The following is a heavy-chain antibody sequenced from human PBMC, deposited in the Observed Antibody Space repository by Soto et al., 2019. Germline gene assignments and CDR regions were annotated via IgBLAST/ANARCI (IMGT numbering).Heavy chain of an antibody. J-gene: IGHJ5*02. CDR3: ARGLDAITDTRDWLDP. CDR2: TFYRSKWFN. D-gene: IGHD1-20*01. V-gene: IGHV6-1*01. CDR1: GDSVYSNRDA. Sequence: SQTLSLTCAISGDSVYSNRDAWNWIRQSPSRGLEWLGRTFYRSKWFNDYALSVRSRITINPDTSKNQFSLQLDSVTPEDTAVYYCARGLDAITDTRDWLDPWGQGTLVTVSS.